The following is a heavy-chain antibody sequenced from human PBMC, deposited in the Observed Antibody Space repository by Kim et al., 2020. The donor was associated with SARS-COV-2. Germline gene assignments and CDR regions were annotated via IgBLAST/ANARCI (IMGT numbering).Heavy chain of an antibody. D-gene: IGHD7-27*01. V-gene: IGHV3-30-3*01. CDR2: ISYDGSNK. CDR3: ARDMASATNWGWGSYYY. CDR1: GFTFSSYA. Sequence: GGSLRLSCAASGFTFSSYAMHWVRQAPGKGLEWVAVISYDGSNKYYADSVKGRFTISRDNSKNTLYLQMNSLRAEDTAVYYCARDMASATNWGWGSYYY. J-gene: IGHJ6*01.